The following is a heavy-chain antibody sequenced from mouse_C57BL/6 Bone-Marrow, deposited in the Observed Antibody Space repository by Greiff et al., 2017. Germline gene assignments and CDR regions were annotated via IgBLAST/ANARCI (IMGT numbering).Heavy chain of an antibody. Sequence: VQLQQPGTELVKPGASVKLSCKASGYTFTSYWMHWVKQRPGQGLEWIGNINPSNGGTNYNEKFKSKATLTVDKSSSTAYMQLSSLTSEDSAVYYCAREDYSNPGWFAYWGQGTLVTVSA. CDR1: GYTFTSYW. CDR3: AREDYSNPGWFAY. J-gene: IGHJ3*01. CDR2: INPSNGGT. D-gene: IGHD2-5*01. V-gene: IGHV1-53*01.